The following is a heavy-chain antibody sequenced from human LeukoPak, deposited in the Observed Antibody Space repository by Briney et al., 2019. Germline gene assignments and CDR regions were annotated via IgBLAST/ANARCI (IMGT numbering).Heavy chain of an antibody. CDR3: AKPHDDSSGYYQVYMDV. V-gene: IGHV3-11*01. Sequence: GGSLRLSCAASGFSFSDYYMTWIRQTPGKGLEWVSDISSNGRGTFYAESVRGRFTVSRDNAKKSLYLQMNSLRVEDTAVYYCAKPHDDSSGYYQVYMDVWGKGTTVTISS. D-gene: IGHD3-22*01. CDR2: ISSNGRGT. J-gene: IGHJ6*03. CDR1: GFSFSDYY.